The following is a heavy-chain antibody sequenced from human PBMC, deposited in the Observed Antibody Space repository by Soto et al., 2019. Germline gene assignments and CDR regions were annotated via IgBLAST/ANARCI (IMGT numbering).Heavy chain of an antibody. CDR2: IIPVFGTA. CDR3: ARGRVTTYLTAFDS. J-gene: IGHJ4*02. D-gene: IGHD4-17*01. V-gene: IGHV1-69*01. CDR1: GGTFISYA. Sequence: QVQLVQSGAEVKKPGSSVKVSCKVSGGTFISYAISWVRQAPGRGLEWMGGIIPVFGTANYTQKFQGRVTIREDESTSPAYMELSSLRSEDTALYYCARGRVTTYLTAFDSWGQGTLVTVSS.